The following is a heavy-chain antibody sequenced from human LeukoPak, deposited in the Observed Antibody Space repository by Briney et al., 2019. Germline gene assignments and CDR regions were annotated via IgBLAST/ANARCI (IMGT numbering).Heavy chain of an antibody. CDR3: TNTEDIVVVPGDNS. J-gene: IGHJ4*02. Sequence: GGSLRLSCAASGFTFSSYSMNWVRQAPGKGLEWVSYISSSSSTIYYADSVKGRFTISRDNAKNSLYLQMNSLRVEDTAVYYCTNTEDIVVVPGDNSWGQGTLVTVSS. V-gene: IGHV3-48*01. CDR2: ISSSSSTI. D-gene: IGHD2-2*01. CDR1: GFTFSSYS.